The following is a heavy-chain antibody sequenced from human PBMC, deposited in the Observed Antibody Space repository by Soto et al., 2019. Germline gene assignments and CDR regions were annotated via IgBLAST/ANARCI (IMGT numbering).Heavy chain of an antibody. J-gene: IGHJ4*02. CDR2: IYPDDSGT. V-gene: IGHV5-51*01. CDR1: GYNFTTFW. CDR3: ARLGFPGAIYFDS. Sequence: PGESLKISCKGSGYNFTTFWIGWVRQVPGKGLEWMGIIYPDDSGTKYSPDFEGQVTTSADRSTNTAYLQWRSLRASDTAMYYCARLGFPGAIYFDSWGLGTLVTVSS.